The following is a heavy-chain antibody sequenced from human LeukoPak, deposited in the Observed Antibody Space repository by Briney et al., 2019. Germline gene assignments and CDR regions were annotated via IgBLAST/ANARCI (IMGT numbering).Heavy chain of an antibody. J-gene: IGHJ4*02. D-gene: IGHD6-13*01. CDR1: GFMFSSSW. V-gene: IGHV3-7*01. CDR2: IKEDGSDK. Sequence: PGGSLRLSCAASGFMFSSSWMAWVRQAPGKGLEWVANIKEDGSDKNYVDSMKGRFTISRDNAKNSLYLQMNSLRAEDTAVYYCAKDPRRYSRTGGYFDYWGQGTLVTVSS. CDR3: AKDPRRYSRTGGYFDY.